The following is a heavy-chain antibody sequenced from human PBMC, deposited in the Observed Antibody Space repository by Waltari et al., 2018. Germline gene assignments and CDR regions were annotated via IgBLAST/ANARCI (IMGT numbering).Heavy chain of an antibody. V-gene: IGHV4-38-2*02. J-gene: IGHJ6*02. CDR1: NFYISDGYY. D-gene: IGHD3-3*01. CDR3: ARDQRFLESLYPYYYALDA. CDR2: IYHRGTT. Sequence: QVQLQESGPGLVKPSETLSLTCAVSNFYISDGYYWGWIRQSPGKGLEWIGSIYHRGTTQYNPSLESRVTISVDRSRNQFSRKGTSVSAADTAVYFCARDQRFLESLYPYYYALDAWGRGITVTVSS.